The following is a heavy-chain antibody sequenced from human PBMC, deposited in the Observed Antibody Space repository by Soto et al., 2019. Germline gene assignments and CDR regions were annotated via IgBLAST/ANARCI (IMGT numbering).Heavy chain of an antibody. CDR2: ISWNSGSI. V-gene: IGHV3-9*01. CDR3: AKDELQLLALSI. CDR1: GFTFDDYA. D-gene: IGHD1-7*01. Sequence: GGSLRLSCAASGFTFDDYAMHWVRQAPGKGLEWVSGISWNSGSIGYADSVKGRFTISRDNAKNSLYLQMNSLRAEDTALYYCAKDELQLLALSIWGQGTMVTVSS. J-gene: IGHJ3*02.